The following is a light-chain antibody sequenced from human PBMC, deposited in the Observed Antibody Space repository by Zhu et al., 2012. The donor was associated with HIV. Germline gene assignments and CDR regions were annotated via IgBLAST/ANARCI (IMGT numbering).Light chain of an antibody. Sequence: DIQMTQSPSSLSASVGDRVTITCRASQSISRYLNWYQQKPEEAPKLLIYAASSLQSGVPSRFSGSGSGTDFTLTISSLQPEDFATYYCQQSYSTPPVTFGQGTRLEIK. CDR3: QQSYSTPPVT. V-gene: IGKV1-39*01. CDR2: AAS. J-gene: IGKJ5*01. CDR1: QSISRY.